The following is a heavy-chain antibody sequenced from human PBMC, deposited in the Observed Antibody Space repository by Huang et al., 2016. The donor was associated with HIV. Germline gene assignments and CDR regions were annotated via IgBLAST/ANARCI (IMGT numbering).Heavy chain of an antibody. Sequence: VQLVQSGAEVKKPGESLKISCKGYGYSFPNSWIGWVRQMPGKGLEWVGIMCPGDPDARYSPSFEGQVRISAANSISTAYLQWTSLKASDTAIYYCARVHNYFDSGLYGPYYFDFWGRGTLVTVSS. V-gene: IGHV5-51*01. CDR2: MCPGDPDA. CDR1: GYSFPNSW. J-gene: IGHJ4*02. D-gene: IGHD3-22*01. CDR3: ARVHNYFDSGLYGPYYFDF.